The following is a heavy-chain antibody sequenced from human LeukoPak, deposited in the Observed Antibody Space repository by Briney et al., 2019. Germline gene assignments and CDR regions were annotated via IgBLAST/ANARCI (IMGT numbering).Heavy chain of an antibody. J-gene: IGHJ6*03. CDR1: GGSISSYY. CDR2: IYYSGST. V-gene: IGHV4-59*01. D-gene: IGHD6-13*01. CDR3: ARGLRGVSIAAAGYYYYMDV. Sequence: SETLSLTCTVSGGSISSYYWSWIRQPPGKGLEWIGYIYYSGSTNYNPSLKSRVTISVDTSKNQFSLKLSSVTAADTAVYYCARGLRGVSIAAAGYYYYMDVWGKGTTVTVSS.